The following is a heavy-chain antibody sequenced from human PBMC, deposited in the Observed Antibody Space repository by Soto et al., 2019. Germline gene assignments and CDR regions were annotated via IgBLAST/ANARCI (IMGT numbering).Heavy chain of an antibody. J-gene: IGHJ2*01. Sequence: QVQLQESGPGLVKPSETLSLTCTVSGGSISSYYWSWIRQPPGKGLEWIGYIYYSGSTNYNPSLKSRVTISVDTSKNQVSLKLSSVTAADTAVYYCAREGPYDSSGYHWYFDLWGRGTLVTVSS. CDR3: AREGPYDSSGYHWYFDL. CDR1: GGSISSYY. D-gene: IGHD3-22*01. CDR2: IYYSGST. V-gene: IGHV4-59*01.